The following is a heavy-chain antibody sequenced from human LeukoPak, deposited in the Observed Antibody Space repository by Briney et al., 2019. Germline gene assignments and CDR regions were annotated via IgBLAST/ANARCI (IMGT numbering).Heavy chain of an antibody. Sequence: GGSLRLSCSASGFTFSYFPMHWVRQAREKGLEYVSAVSSDGGSTYYADSVRGRFTISRDNSKNTLSLQMGSLTTEDTAVYYCVKAILFGSVSYYADWGQGTLVTVSS. CDR1: GFTFSYFP. J-gene: IGHJ4*02. V-gene: IGHV3-64D*09. D-gene: IGHD3-22*01. CDR3: VKAILFGSVSYYAD. CDR2: VSSDGGST.